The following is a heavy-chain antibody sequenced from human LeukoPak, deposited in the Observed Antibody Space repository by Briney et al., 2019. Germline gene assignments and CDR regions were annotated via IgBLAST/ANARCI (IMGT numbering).Heavy chain of an antibody. V-gene: IGHV4-31*03. D-gene: IGHD3-22*01. CDR1: GGSISSGGYY. J-gene: IGHJ5*02. CDR3: ARDPYYYDRSGGFDP. Sequence: SETLSLTCTVSGGSISSGGYYWSWIRQHPGKGLEWIGYIHYSGSTYYNPSLKSRVTISVDTSKNQFSLKLSSVTAADTAVYFCARDPYYYDRSGGFDPWGQGTLVTVSS. CDR2: IHYSGST.